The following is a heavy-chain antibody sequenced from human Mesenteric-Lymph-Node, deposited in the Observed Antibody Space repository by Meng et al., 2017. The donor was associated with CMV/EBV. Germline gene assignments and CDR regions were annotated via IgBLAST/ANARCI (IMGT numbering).Heavy chain of an antibody. CDR3: ARAYDSSGYYDDFDY. D-gene: IGHD3-22*01. CDR2: IYSGGSTT. V-gene: IGHV3-23*03. J-gene: IGHJ4*02. CDR1: GFTFSSYW. Sequence: GESLKISCAASGFTFSSYWMSWVRQAPGKGLEWVSIIYSGGSTTYYADSVKGRFTISRDNSKNMLYLRMNSLRAEDTAVYYCARAYDSSGYYDDFDYWGQGTLVTVSS.